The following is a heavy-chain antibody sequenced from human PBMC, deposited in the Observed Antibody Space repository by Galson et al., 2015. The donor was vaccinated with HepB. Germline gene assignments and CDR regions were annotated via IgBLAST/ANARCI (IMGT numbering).Heavy chain of an antibody. J-gene: IGHJ4*02. CDR3: AKRGLDDGSGYYGE. D-gene: IGHD3-22*01. V-gene: IGHV3-23*01. CDR2: IVGSGVGT. Sequence: SLRLSCAASGFTFSTYAMGWVRQAPGKGLEWVSGIVGSGVGTYYADSVKGRFTISRDNSKNTLWLQLRSLRAEDRAVYYCAKRGLDDGSGYYGEWGQGTLVTVSS. CDR1: GFTFSTYA.